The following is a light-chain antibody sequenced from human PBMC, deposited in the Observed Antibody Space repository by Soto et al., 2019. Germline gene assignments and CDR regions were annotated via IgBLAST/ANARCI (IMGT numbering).Light chain of an antibody. CDR3: SSFRSGSTLYV. J-gene: IGLJ1*01. CDR2: EVS. V-gene: IGLV2-14*01. CDR1: NSDVGGYKY. Sequence: QSVLTQPASVSGSPGQSITISCTGTNSDVGGYKYVSWYQQLPGKAPKLILYEVSNRPSGVSDRFSGSKSGNTASLTISGLQAEDEADYFCSSFRSGSTLYVFGTGTKVTVL.